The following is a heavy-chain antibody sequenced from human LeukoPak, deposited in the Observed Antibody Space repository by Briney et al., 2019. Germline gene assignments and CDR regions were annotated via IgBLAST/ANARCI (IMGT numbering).Heavy chain of an antibody. CDR2: VYYDGTS. D-gene: IGHD5-24*01. V-gene: IGHV4-39*01. CDR3: VRHMSTNTGYFDS. J-gene: IGHJ4*02. CDR1: GGSINSHSYY. Sequence: SETLSPTCTVSGGSINSHSYYWGWIRQPPGKGLEWIGSVYYDGTSYSNPSLTSRAAVFVDTSRDEFSLDLSFVTAADTAVYYCVRHMSTNTGYFDSCGQGTLVSVSS.